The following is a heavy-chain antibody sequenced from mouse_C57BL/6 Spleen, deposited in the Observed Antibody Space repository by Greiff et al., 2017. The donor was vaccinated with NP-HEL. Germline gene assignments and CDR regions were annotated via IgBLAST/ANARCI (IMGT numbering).Heavy chain of an antibody. CDR1: GYTFTSYW. D-gene: IGHD1-2*01. Sequence: QVQLQQPGTELVKPGASVKLSCKASGYTFTSYWMHWVKQRPGQGLEWIGNINPSNGGTNYNEKFKSKATLTVDKSSSTAYMQLSSLTSEDSAVYSCARSTAGYWYFDVWGTGTTVTVSS. V-gene: IGHV1-53*01. CDR2: INPSNGGT. J-gene: IGHJ1*03. CDR3: ARSTAGYWYFDV.